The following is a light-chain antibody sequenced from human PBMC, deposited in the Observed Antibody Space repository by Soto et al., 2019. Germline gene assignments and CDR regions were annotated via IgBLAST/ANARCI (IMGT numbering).Light chain of an antibody. V-gene: IGKV3-11*01. CDR2: EAS. CDR1: QSVSTS. CDR3: QQRSNWPT. J-gene: IGKJ5*01. Sequence: ETRFTQSPAYLYKSPGERATLSCRASQSVSTSLAWYQQKPGQAPRLLIHEASNRATGIPARFSGSGSGTDFTLTISSLEPEDFAVYYCQQRSNWPTSGQGTRLEIK.